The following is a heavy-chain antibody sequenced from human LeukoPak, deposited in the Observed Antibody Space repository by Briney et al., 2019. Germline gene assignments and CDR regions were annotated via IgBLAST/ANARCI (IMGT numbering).Heavy chain of an antibody. CDR1: GFTFSEHF. J-gene: IGHJ4*02. CDR3: VRVGSVAGSDYLDY. V-gene: IGHV3-72*01. Sequence: PGGSLSLSCAVSGFTFSEHFLDWVRQAPGKGLEWVGRSRNKAKSYTTEYAASVKGRFTISRDDSKNSLYLQMNDLRTEDTAVYYCVRVGSVAGSDYLDYWGQGTLVTVSS. CDR2: SRNKAKSYTT. D-gene: IGHD6-19*01.